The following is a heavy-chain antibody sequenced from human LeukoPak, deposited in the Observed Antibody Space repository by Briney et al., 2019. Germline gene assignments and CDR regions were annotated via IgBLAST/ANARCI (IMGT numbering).Heavy chain of an antibody. D-gene: IGHD6-19*01. CDR1: RFTVSSNY. CDR2: IYSGGYT. V-gene: IGHV3-53*01. J-gene: IGHJ3*02. CDR3: ARDSEQWLPVDHAFDI. Sequence: PGGSLRLSCAASRFTVSSNYMSWVRQAPGKGLEWVSVIYSGGYTHYADSVKGRFTISRDNSKNTLYLQMNSLRAEDTAVYYCARDSEQWLPVDHAFDIWGQGTMVTVSS.